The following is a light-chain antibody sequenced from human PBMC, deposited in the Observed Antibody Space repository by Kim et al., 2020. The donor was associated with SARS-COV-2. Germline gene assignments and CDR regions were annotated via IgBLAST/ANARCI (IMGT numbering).Light chain of an antibody. CDR2: RNE. Sequence: GQRVTMSCSGSRSSLGHMYVFWYYHVPGTAPKLLIYRNEQRPSGVPDRFSASKSGTSASLTISGLRSEDEADYYCSAWDDSLSGVVFGGGTQLTVL. J-gene: IGLJ2*01. V-gene: IGLV1-47*01. CDR3: SAWDDSLSGVV. CDR1: RSSLGHMY.